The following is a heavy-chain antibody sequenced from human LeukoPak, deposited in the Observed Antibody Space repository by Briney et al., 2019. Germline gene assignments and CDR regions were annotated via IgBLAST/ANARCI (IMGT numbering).Heavy chain of an antibody. J-gene: IGHJ4*02. Sequence: ASVKVSCEASGYTFTNYAMSWVRQAPGQGLEWMGWINTNTGDPTYAQGFTGRFVFSLDTSVNTAYLQISSLKAEDTAVYYCARDYAGYSSSWVYWGQGTLVTVSS. CDR2: INTNTGDP. CDR1: GYTFTNYA. D-gene: IGHD6-13*01. V-gene: IGHV7-4-1*02. CDR3: ARDYAGYSSSWVY.